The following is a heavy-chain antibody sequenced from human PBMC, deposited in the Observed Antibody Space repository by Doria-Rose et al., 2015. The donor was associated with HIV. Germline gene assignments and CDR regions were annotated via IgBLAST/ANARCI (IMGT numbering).Heavy chain of an antibody. Sequence: QVTLKESGPVLAKPTETLTLTCTVSGVSLSSPGMGVSWIRQPPGKALEWLANIFSDDERSYKTSLKSRLTVSRSTSKSQVVLTMTDMDPVDTATYYCARIKSSRWYHKYYFDFWGQGTLVIVSA. CDR2: IFSDDER. J-gene: IGHJ4*02. D-gene: IGHD6-13*01. CDR1: GVSLSSPGMG. CDR3: ARIKSSRWYHKYYFDF. V-gene: IGHV2-26*01.